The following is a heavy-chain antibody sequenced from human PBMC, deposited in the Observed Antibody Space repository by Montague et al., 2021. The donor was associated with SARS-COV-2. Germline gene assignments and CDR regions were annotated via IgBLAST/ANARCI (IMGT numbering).Heavy chain of an antibody. J-gene: IGHJ4*02. V-gene: IGHV4-4*07. CDR2: IYASGST. Sequence: SETLSLTYTDSGGSISTHFWNWIRQPAGKGLEWIGRIYASGSTHYNPPLRSRLTMSVDTSKNQFSLRLTSVTAADTAVYYCARDTVGDFWIGNYFDYWGQGTLVTVSS. CDR1: GGSISTHF. D-gene: IGHD3-3*01. CDR3: ARDTVGDFWIGNYFDY.